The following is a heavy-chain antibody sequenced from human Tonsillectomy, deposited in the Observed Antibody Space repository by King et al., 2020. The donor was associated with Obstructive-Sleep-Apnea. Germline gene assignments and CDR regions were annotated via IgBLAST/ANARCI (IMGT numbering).Heavy chain of an antibody. CDR1: GYSFTSYW. Sequence: QLVQSGAEVKKPGESLKISCKGSGYSFTSYWIGWVRQMPGKGLEWMGIIYTGDSDTRYSPSFQGQVTISADKSISTAYLQLSSLKASDTAMYYCARPSMVRGVPKSFDYWGQGTLVTVSS. D-gene: IGHD3-10*01. CDR2: IYTGDSDT. J-gene: IGHJ4*02. CDR3: ARPSMVRGVPKSFDY. V-gene: IGHV5-51*01.